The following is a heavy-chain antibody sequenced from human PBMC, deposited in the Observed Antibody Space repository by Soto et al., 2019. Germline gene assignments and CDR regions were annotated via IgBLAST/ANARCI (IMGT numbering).Heavy chain of an antibody. CDR1: GFTFSDYY. CDR3: ARDRGSSSY. J-gene: IGHJ4*02. Sequence: GGSLSISCAASGFTFSDYYMSWIRQAPGKGLEWVSYISSSSSYTNYADSVKGRFTISRDNAKNSLYLQMNSLRAEDTAVYYCARDRGSSSYWGQGTLVTVSS. CDR2: ISSSSSYT. V-gene: IGHV3-11*06. D-gene: IGHD6-6*01.